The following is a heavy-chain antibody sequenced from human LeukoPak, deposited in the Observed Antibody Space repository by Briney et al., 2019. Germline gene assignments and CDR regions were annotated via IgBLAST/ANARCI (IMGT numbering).Heavy chain of an antibody. Sequence: GGSLRLSCAASGFTFDDYAMHWVRQAPGKGLEWVSGISWNSGSIGYADSVKGRFTISRDNAKNSLYLQMNSLRAEDTALCYCAKGSVTTTADLDYWGQGTLVSVSS. J-gene: IGHJ4*02. V-gene: IGHV3-9*01. CDR2: ISWNSGSI. CDR3: AKGSVTTTADLDY. CDR1: GFTFDDYA. D-gene: IGHD4-17*01.